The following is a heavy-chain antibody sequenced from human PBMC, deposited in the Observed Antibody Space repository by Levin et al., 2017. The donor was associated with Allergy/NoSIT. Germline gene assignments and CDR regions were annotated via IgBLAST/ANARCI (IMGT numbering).Heavy chain of an antibody. CDR2: ISSSSSYI. V-gene: IGHV3-21*01. Sequence: GGSLRLSCAASGFTFSSYSMNWVRQAPGKGLEWVSSISSSSSYIYYADSVKGRFTISRDNAKNSLYLQMNSLRAEDTAVYYCARDDRREWFGELLPTGPHGGYYYGMDVWGQGTTVTVSS. D-gene: IGHD3-10*01. CDR1: GFTFSSYS. CDR3: ARDDRREWFGELLPTGPHGGYYYGMDV. J-gene: IGHJ6*02.